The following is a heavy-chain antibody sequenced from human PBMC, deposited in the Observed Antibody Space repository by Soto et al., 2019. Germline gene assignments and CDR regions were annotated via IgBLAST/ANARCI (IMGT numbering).Heavy chain of an antibody. Sequence: PSETLSLTCAVSVSSISSSNWWSWVRQPPGKGLEWIGEIYHSGSTNYNPPLKSRVTISVDKSKNQFSLKLSSVTAADTAVYYCARARSSSPHYFDYWGQGTLVTVSS. V-gene: IGHV4-4*02. D-gene: IGHD6-13*01. J-gene: IGHJ4*02. CDR3: ARARSSSPHYFDY. CDR2: IYHSGST. CDR1: VSSISSSNW.